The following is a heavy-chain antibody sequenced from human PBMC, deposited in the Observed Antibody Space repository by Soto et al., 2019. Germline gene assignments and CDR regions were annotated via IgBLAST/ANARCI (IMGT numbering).Heavy chain of an antibody. J-gene: IGHJ4*02. V-gene: IGHV3-11*01. Sequence: QVQLVESGGGLVKHGGSLRLSCEASGFTFGDNYMTWIRQAPGKGVEWVSSISSSAPTTYYADSVKGRFTISRDNAENSVSLQMTSLRAEDTAVYYCARVGANKVWKIAPRQKGYYCDYGGQGALVTVSS. CDR1: GFTFGDNY. CDR3: ARVGANKVWKIAPRQKGYYCDY. CDR2: ISSSAPTT. D-gene: IGHD6-6*01.